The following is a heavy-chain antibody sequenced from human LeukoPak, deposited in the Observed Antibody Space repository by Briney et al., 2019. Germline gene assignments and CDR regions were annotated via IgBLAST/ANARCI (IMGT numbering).Heavy chain of an antibody. CDR3: AKETYYYGYQGWFDP. D-gene: IGHD3-10*01. Sequence: GGSLRLSCAASGFTFDDYAMHWVRQAPGKGLEWVSGISWNSGSIGYADSVKGRFTISRDNAKNSLHLQMNSLRAEDTALYYCAKETYYYGYQGWFDPWGQGTLVTVSS. CDR1: GFTFDDYA. CDR2: ISWNSGSI. V-gene: IGHV3-9*01. J-gene: IGHJ5*02.